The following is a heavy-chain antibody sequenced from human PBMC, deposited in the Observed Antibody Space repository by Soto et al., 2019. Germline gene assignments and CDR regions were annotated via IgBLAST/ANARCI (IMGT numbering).Heavy chain of an antibody. CDR2: ISWSGNNV. CDR3: VKGLNIDYNSAWFYFDY. J-gene: IGHJ4*02. V-gene: IGHV3-9*01. D-gene: IGHD6-19*01. CDR1: GFTFDDYT. Sequence: EVQLVESGGGLVQHGRSLRLSCPASGFTFDDYTMHWVRQTPGKGLDRVSSISWSGNNVDYRDSVKGRFTISRDNAKNSLYLHMNSLRVEDTALYYCVKGLNIDYNSAWFYFDYWGQGTVVTVSS.